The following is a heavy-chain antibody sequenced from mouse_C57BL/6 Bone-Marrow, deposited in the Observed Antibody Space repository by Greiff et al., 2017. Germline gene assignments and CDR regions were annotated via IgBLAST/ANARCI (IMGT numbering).Heavy chain of an antibody. CDR3: ARPYCSTYGCFDY. J-gene: IGHJ1*03. D-gene: IGHD2-5*01. CDR2: IYPGSGST. V-gene: IGHV1-55*01. CDR1: GYTFTSYC. Sequence: VQLQQSGAELVKPGASVKMSCTASGYTFTSYCITWVKQRPGQGLEWIGEIYPGSGSTNYNEKFKSKATLTVDTSSSTAYMQLSNLTSENSAVYDSARPYCSTYGCFDYWGTGTTLTVSS.